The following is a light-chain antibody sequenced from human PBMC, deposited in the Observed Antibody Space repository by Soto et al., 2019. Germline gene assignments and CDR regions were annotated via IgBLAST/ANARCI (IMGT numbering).Light chain of an antibody. CDR3: QQRHMWPIT. CDR1: QSFRRL. CDR2: DAY. Sequence: EVVLTQSPVTLSLSPGERATLSCRASQSFRRLLAWYQQKPGHAPRLLIYDAYNSATGIPPRFSGSGSGTDFTLTISSLEPEDSAVYYCQQRHMWPITFGQGTRLEIK. J-gene: IGKJ5*01. V-gene: IGKV3-11*01.